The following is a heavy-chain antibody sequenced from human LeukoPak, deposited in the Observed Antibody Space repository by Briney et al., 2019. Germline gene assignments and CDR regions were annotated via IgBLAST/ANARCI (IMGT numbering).Heavy chain of an antibody. Sequence: GRSLRLSCAASGFTFSSYGMHWVRQAPGKGLEWVAFIRYDGSNKYYADSVKGRFTISRDNSKNTLYLQMNSLRAEDTAVYYCAKDWGYYGSGSYSFDYWGQGTLVTVSS. V-gene: IGHV3-30*02. CDR3: AKDWGYYGSGSYSFDY. CDR1: GFTFSSYG. D-gene: IGHD3-10*01. J-gene: IGHJ4*02. CDR2: IRYDGSNK.